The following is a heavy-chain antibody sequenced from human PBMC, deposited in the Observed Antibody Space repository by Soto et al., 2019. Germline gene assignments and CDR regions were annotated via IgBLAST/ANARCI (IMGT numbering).Heavy chain of an antibody. CDR2: IYWGDDE. Sequence: QITLKESGPPLVKPTQTFTLTCTFSGFSLNTSGVGVAWIRQPPGQALEWLALIYWGDDERYSPSLKSRLTITKDTSKNQVVLTITNMDPVDTATYYCAHIGDTSFGAFDFWGQGTMVTVSS. CDR1: GFSLNTSGVG. D-gene: IGHD3-10*01. J-gene: IGHJ3*01. CDR3: AHIGDTSFGAFDF. V-gene: IGHV2-5*02.